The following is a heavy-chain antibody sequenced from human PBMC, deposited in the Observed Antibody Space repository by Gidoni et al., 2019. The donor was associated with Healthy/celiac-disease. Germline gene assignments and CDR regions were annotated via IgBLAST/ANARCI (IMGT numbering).Heavy chain of an antibody. CDR2: IYYSGST. CDR1: GGSISSSSYY. D-gene: IGHD5-18*01. V-gene: IGHV4-39*01. Sequence: QLQLQESGPGLVKPSETLSLTCTVSGGSISSSSYYWGWIRQPPGKGLEWIGSIYYSGSTYYNPSLKSRVTISVDTSKNQFSLKLSSVTAADTAVYYCARRKIQLGDAFDIWGQGTMVTVSS. CDR3: ARRKIQLGDAFDI. J-gene: IGHJ3*02.